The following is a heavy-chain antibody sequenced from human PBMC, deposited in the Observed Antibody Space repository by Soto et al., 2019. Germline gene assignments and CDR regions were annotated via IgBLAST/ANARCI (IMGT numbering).Heavy chain of an antibody. V-gene: IGHV3-30*18. CDR2: ISYDGSNK. D-gene: IGHD2-15*01. Sequence: GGSLRLSCAASGFTFSSYGMHWVRQAPGKGLEWVAVISYDGSNKYYADSVKGRFTISRDNSKDTLYLQLNSLRAEDTAVYYCAKXRGRYCSGGSCYDYFDYWGQGTLVTVSS. J-gene: IGHJ4*02. CDR3: AKXRGRYCSGGSCYDYFDY. CDR1: GFTFSSYG.